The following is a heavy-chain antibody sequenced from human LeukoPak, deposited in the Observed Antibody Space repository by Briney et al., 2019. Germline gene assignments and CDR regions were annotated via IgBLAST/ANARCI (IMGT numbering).Heavy chain of an antibody. Sequence: GASVKVSCKASGYTFTGYYMHWVRQAPGQGLEWMGWINPNSGGTNYAQKFQGRVTMTRDTSISTAYMELSRLRSDDTAVYYCAREASGVVVVAARGYFQHWGQGTLVTVSS. CDR3: AREASGVVVVAARGYFQH. D-gene: IGHD2-15*01. CDR2: INPNSGGT. J-gene: IGHJ1*01. V-gene: IGHV1-2*02. CDR1: GYTFTGYY.